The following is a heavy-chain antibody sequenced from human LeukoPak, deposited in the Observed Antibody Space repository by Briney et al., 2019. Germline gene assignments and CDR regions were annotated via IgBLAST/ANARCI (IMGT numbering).Heavy chain of an antibody. CDR3: VRDEILTYAFDI. Sequence: GGSLRLSCSASGFTFSSYWMSWVRQAPGKGLEWMANIKQDGGHQNYVDSVKGRFTISRDNAKNSVFLQMNSLRSEDTAVYYCVRDEILTYAFDIWGQGTMVTVSP. CDR2: IKQDGGHQ. CDR1: GFTFSSYW. V-gene: IGHV3-7*01. D-gene: IGHD3-9*01. J-gene: IGHJ3*02.